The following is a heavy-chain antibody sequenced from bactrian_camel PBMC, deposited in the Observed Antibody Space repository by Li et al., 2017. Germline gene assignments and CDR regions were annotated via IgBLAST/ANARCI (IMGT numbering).Heavy chain of an antibody. CDR1: GFTFGDSD. CDR2: ISSDGDT. CDR3: VRDGAIYYLGDYSLAY. D-gene: IGHD4*01. J-gene: IGHJ4*01. V-gene: IGHV3S55*01. Sequence: HVQLVESGGGSVQAGGSLGLSCIASGFTFGDSDMAWYRQAPGNECELVSIISSDGDTYYADSVKGRFTISRDSAKNTVYPQMNNLKPNDTAVYYCVRDGAIYYLGDYSLAYWGQGTQVTVS.